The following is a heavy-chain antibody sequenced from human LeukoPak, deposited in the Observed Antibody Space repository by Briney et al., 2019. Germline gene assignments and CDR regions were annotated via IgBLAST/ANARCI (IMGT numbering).Heavy chain of an antibody. CDR2: INPSGGST. J-gene: IGHJ6*03. CDR3: AREGTMVRGVIISAQAPYYYYYMDV. D-gene: IGHD3-10*01. CDR1: GYTLTELS. V-gene: IGHV1-46*01. Sequence: ASVKVSCKVSGYTLTELSMHWVRQAPGQGLEWMGIINPSGGSTSYAQKFQGRVTMTRDTSTSTVYMELSSLRSEDTAVYYCAREGTMVRGVIISAQAPYYYYYMDVWGKGTTVTISS.